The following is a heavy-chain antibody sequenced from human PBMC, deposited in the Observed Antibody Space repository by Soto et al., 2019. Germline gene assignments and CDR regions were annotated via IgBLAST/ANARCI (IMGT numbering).Heavy chain of an antibody. V-gene: IGHV3-48*02. CDR2: ISSSSSTI. D-gene: IGHD6-6*01. J-gene: IGHJ6*02. CDR3: ARSIAARGYYYGMDV. Sequence: PGGSLRLSCAASGFTFSSYSMNWVRQTPGKGLEWVSYISSSSSTIYYADSVEGRFTISRDNAKNSLYLQMNSLRDEDTAVCYCARSIAARGYYYGMDVWGQGTTVTVSS. CDR1: GFTFSSYS.